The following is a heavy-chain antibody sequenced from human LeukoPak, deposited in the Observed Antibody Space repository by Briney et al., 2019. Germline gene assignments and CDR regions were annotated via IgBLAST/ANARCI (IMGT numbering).Heavy chain of an antibody. CDR2: ISGSGGST. V-gene: IGHV3-23*01. D-gene: IGHD3-22*01. CDR1: GFTFSSYA. Sequence: GGSLRLSCAASGFTFSSYAMSWVRQAPGKGLEWVSAISGSGGSTYYADSVKGRFTISRDNSKNTLYLQMNSLRAEDTAVYYCAETPNYYDSRGYYYAFDYWGQGTLVTVSS. J-gene: IGHJ4*02. CDR3: AETPNYYDSRGYYYAFDY.